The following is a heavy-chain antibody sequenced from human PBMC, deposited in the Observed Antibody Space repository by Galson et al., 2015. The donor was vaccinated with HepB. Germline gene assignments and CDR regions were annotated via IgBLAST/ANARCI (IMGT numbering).Heavy chain of an antibody. CDR2: IIPILGIA. CDR3: ASVYGDYPDHYFDY. V-gene: IGHV1-69*02. J-gene: IGHJ4*02. Sequence: SVKVSCKASGGTFSSYTISWVRQAPGQGLEWMGRIIPILGIANYAQKFQGRVTITADKSTSTAYMELSSLRSEDTAVYYCASVYGDYPDHYFDYWGQGTLVTVSS. CDR1: GGTFSSYT. D-gene: IGHD4-17*01.